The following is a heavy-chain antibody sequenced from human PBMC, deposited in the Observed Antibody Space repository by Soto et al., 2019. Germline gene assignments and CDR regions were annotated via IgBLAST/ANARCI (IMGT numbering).Heavy chain of an antibody. CDR2: INAGNGNT. J-gene: IGHJ4*02. V-gene: IGHV1-3*01. Sequence: ASVKVSCKASGYTFTSYAMHWVRQAPGQRLEWMGWINAGNGNTKYSQKFQGRVTITRDTSASTAYMELSSLRSEDTAVYYCASKREMVVAAYYFDYWGQGTLVTVSS. D-gene: IGHD2-15*01. CDR3: ASKREMVVAAYYFDY. CDR1: GYTFTSYA.